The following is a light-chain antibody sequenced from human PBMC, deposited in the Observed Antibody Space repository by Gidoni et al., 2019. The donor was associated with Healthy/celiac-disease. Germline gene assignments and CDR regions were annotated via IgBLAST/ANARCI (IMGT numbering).Light chain of an antibody. V-gene: IGLV1-40*01. J-gene: IGLJ1*01. CDR1: SSNIGAGYD. Sequence: QSVLTQPPSVSGAPGQRVPISCTGSSSNIGAGYDVHWYQHLPGTAPKLLIYANSNRPSGVPDRFSGSKSGTSASLAITGLQAEDEADYYCQSYDRSLSAPYVFGTGTKVTVL. CDR3: QSYDRSLSAPYV. CDR2: ANS.